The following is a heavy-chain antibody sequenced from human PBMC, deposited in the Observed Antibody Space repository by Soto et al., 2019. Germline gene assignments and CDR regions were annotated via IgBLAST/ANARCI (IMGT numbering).Heavy chain of an antibody. D-gene: IGHD1-26*01. CDR3: ARGVVGATTYFQH. V-gene: IGHV3-30*03. CDR1: GFTFSSYG. Sequence: QVQLVESGGGVVQPGRSLRLSCAASGFTFSSYGMHWVRQAPGKGLEWVAVISYDGSDKYYADSVKGRFTISRDNSNNTLYLQMDSLRAEGTAVYYCARGVVGATTYFQHWGQGTLVTVSS. CDR2: ISYDGSDK. J-gene: IGHJ1*01.